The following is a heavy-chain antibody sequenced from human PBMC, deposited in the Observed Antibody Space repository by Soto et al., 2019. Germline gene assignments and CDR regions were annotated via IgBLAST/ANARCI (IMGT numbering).Heavy chain of an antibody. CDR1: GFTLSSYG. V-gene: IGHV3-30*18. J-gene: IGHJ6*02. Sequence: GASLRLACAASGFTLSSYGMDGVRQATDKGLEWVAVISYDGSNKYYADSVKGRFTISRDNSKNTLYLQMNSLRAEDTAVYYCAKDDYGDGHYYYYYGMDVWGQGTTVTVSS. CDR3: AKDDYGDGHYYYYYGMDV. CDR2: ISYDGSNK. D-gene: IGHD4-17*01.